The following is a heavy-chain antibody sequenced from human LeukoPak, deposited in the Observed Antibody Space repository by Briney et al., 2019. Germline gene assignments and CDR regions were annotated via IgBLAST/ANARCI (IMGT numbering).Heavy chain of an antibody. J-gene: IGHJ4*02. CDR3: AKDISTYGSGSDY. CDR1: GFTFSNSF. CDR2: VSYSSGTI. Sequence: GGSLRLSCAASGFTFSNSFMNWVRQAPGKGLEWVSFVSYSSGTIDYADSVKGRFTISRDNAKNSLYLQMNSLRAEDTALYYCAKDISTYGSGSDYWGQGTLVTVSS. D-gene: IGHD3-10*01. V-gene: IGHV3-48*04.